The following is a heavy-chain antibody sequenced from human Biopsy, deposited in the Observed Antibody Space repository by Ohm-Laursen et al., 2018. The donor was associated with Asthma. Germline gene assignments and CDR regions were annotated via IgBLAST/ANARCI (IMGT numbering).Heavy chain of an antibody. J-gene: IGHJ6*02. CDR1: GYTFNSAG. Sequence: ASVTVSCKTSGYTFNSAGITWARQAAGQGLEWMGWISVYNGNTKVAQKLQDRVTMITDTSTSTAYMELRSLRSDDTAVYFCARAVDYSHYYGIDVWGQGTTVTVS. V-gene: IGHV1-18*01. CDR3: ARAVDYSHYYGIDV. CDR2: ISVYNGNT. D-gene: IGHD3-10*01.